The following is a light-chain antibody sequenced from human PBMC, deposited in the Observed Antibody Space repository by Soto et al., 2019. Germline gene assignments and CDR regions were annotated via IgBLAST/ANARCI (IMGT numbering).Light chain of an antibody. V-gene: IGKV1-5*03. Sequence: DSQMTQSPSTLAGSVGYRFSISCRASQTISSWLAWYQQKPGKAPKLLIYKASTLKSGVPSRFSGSGSGTEFTLTISSLQPDDFATYYCQHYNSYSEAFGQGTKVDIK. CDR1: QTISSW. CDR2: KAS. J-gene: IGKJ1*01. CDR3: QHYNSYSEA.